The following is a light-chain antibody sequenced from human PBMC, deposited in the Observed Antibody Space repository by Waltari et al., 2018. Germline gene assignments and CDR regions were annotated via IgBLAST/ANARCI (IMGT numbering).Light chain of an antibody. J-gene: IGKJ1*01. CDR3: QQYYGSPWT. Sequence: DIVMTQSPDSLAVSLGERATINCKSSQSVLYSSNNKNYLAWYQQKPGQPPKLLIYWASTRESGVLDRFSGSVSVTDFTLTISSLQAEDVAVYYFQQYYGSPWTFGQGIKVEIK. CDR2: WAS. V-gene: IGKV4-1*01. CDR1: QSVLYSSNNKNY.